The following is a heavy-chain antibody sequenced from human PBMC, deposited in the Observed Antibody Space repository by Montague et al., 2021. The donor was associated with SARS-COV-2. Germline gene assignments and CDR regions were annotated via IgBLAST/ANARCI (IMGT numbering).Heavy chain of an antibody. CDR2: IYQSGSA. V-gene: IGHV4-34*01. J-gene: IGHJ6*02. CDR1: GGSFSGYY. Sequence: SETLSLTCAVYGGSFSGYYWSWIRQPPGKGLEWIGYIYQSGSAYYNPSLKSRVTISIDTSNNQFSLNLRSVTAADTGLYYCATGARMYGIDFWGQGTTVTVSS. D-gene: IGHD3-10*01. CDR3: ATGARMYGIDF.